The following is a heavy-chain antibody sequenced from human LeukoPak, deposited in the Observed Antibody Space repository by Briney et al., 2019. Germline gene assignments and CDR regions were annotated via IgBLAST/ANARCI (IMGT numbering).Heavy chain of an antibody. CDR3: ARGPPGGRFDP. Sequence: SQTLSLTCTVSGASISNYYWTWIRQPPGKGLEWIGYIYYSGSTNYNPSLKSRVTMSVDTSKNQFSLKVTSVTAADTAVYYCARGPPGGRFDPWGQGTLVTVSS. CDR1: GASISNYY. J-gene: IGHJ5*02. CDR2: IYYSGST. D-gene: IGHD3-10*01. V-gene: IGHV4-59*01.